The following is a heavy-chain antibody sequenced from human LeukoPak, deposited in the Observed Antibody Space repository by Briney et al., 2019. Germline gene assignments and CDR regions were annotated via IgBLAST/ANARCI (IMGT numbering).Heavy chain of an antibody. CDR3: AVIAARRGDY. D-gene: IGHD6-6*01. V-gene: IGHV4-39*01. CDR1: GGSISSSNYY. Sequence: PSETLSLTCTVSGGSISSSNYYWGWIRQPPGKGLEWIGSIYYSGSTYYNPSLKSRVTISVDTSKNQFSLKLSSVTAADTAVYYCAVIAARRGDYWGQGTLVTVSS. J-gene: IGHJ4*02. CDR2: IYYSGST.